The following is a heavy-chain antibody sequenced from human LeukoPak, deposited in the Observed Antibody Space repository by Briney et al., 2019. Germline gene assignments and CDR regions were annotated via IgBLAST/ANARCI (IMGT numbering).Heavy chain of an antibody. J-gene: IGHJ6*02. D-gene: IGHD5-12*01. CDR3: ARAGTGTGSGYDYDHYYGMDV. V-gene: IGHV4-30-2*01. CDR1: GGSISSGGYS. CDR2: IYHSGST. Sequence: SETLSLTCTVPGGSISSGGYSWSWIRQPPGKGLEWIGFIYHSGSTYYNPSLKSRVTISVDRSKNQFSLKLSSVTAADTAVYYCARAGTGTGSGYDYDHYYGMDVWGQGTTVTVSS.